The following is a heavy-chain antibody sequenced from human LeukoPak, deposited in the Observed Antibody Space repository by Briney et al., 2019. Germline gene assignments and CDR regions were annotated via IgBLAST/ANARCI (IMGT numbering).Heavy chain of an antibody. CDR2: INHSGST. CDR3: ATVSSGRTYLDY. Sequence: SETLSLTCAVYGGSFSGYYWSWIRQPPGKGLEWIAEINHSGSTNYNPSLKSRVTISVDTSKIQFSLKLSSVTAADTAVYYCATVSSGRTYLDYWGQGTLVTVSS. V-gene: IGHV4-34*01. CDR1: GGSFSGYY. J-gene: IGHJ4*02. D-gene: IGHD6-19*01.